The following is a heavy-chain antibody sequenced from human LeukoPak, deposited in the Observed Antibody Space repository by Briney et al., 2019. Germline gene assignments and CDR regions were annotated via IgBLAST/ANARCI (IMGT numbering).Heavy chain of an antibody. CDR2: THYSGTN. V-gene: IGHV4-31*01. J-gene: IGHJ4*02. Sequence: SQTLSLTCTVSGGSISRGGYYWNWNRQHPGKGLEWIGNTHYSGTNSYNPSLRRLATIRVNTTKNQFSLWLSSVTAADTAVYYCARDGGGSGWPLDYWGQGTLVSVSS. CDR1: GGSISRGGYY. CDR3: ARDGGGSGWPLDY. D-gene: IGHD6-19*01.